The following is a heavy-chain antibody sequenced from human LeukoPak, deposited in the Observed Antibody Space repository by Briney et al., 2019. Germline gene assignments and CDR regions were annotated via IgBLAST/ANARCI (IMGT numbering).Heavy chain of an antibody. J-gene: IGHJ6*02. D-gene: IGHD3-10*01. CDR1: GFTFSSYA. Sequence: GGSLRLSCAASGFTFSSYAMSWVRQAPGKGLEWVSAISGSGGSTYYADSVKGRSTISRDNSKNTLYLQMNSLRAEDTAVYYCATSYGSGSYYVRYNYYYYYGMDVWGQGTTVTVSS. CDR2: ISGSGGST. V-gene: IGHV3-23*01. CDR3: ATSYGSGSYYVRYNYYYYYGMDV.